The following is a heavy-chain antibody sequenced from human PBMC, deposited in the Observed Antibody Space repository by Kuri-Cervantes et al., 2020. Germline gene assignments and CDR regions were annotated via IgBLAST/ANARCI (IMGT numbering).Heavy chain of an antibody. D-gene: IGHD1-26*01. CDR3: ARGVGATISNYFDY. CDR1: GFTFSSYA. Sequence: GESLKISCAASGFTFSSYAMHWVRQAPGKGLEWVAVITYDGINKYYADSVKGRFTISRDNSKNTLYLQMNSRRAEDTAVYYCARGVGATISNYFDYCGQGTLVTVSS. J-gene: IGHJ4*02. CDR2: ITYDGINK. V-gene: IGHV3-30-3*01.